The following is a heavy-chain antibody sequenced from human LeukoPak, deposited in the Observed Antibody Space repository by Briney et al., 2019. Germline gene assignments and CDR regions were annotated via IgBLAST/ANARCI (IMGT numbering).Heavy chain of an antibody. J-gene: IGHJ3*02. CDR1: GGSISSYY. CDR3: AGRLWRRDGYNLSAFDI. CDR2: IYHSGST. D-gene: IGHD5-24*01. V-gene: IGHV4-59*01. Sequence: PSETLSLTCTVSGGSISSYYWNRIRQPPGKGLKWIGYIYHSGSTNYNPSLKSRVTISVDTSKNQFSLKLSSVTAADTAVYYCAGRLWRRDGYNLSAFDIWGQGTMVTVSS.